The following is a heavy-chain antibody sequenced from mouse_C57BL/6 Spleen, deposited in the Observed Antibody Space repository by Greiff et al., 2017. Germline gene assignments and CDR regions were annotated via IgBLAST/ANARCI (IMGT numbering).Heavy chain of an antibody. Sequence: EVQLQQSGGGLVQPGGSMKLSCVASGFTFSNYWMNWVRQSPEKGLEWVAQIRLKSDNYATHYAESVKGRFTISRDDSKSSVYLQMNNLRAEDTGIYYCSKLGRRAFDYWGQGTTLTVSS. CDR2: IRLKSDNYAT. CDR3: SKLGRRAFDY. CDR1: GFTFSNYW. V-gene: IGHV6-3*01. D-gene: IGHD4-1*01. J-gene: IGHJ2*01.